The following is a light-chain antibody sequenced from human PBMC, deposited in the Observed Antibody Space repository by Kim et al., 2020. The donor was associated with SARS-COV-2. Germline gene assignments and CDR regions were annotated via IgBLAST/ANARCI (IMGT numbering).Light chain of an antibody. V-gene: IGLV8-61*01. J-gene: IGLJ3*02. CDR1: SGSVSTSFY. CDR3: VLYMGSAFWV. Sequence: GVTVTLTCGLSSGSVSTSFYPSWYQQTPGQAPRTLIYNTNTRSSGVPDRFSGSILGDKAALTITGAQADDESNYYCVLYMGSAFWVFGGGTQLTVL. CDR2: NTN.